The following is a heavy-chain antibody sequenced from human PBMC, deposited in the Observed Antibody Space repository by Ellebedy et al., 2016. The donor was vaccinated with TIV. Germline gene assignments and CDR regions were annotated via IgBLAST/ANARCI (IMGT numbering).Heavy chain of an antibody. D-gene: IGHD6-19*01. CDR3: AGGISVAGKLLGF. J-gene: IGHJ4*02. CDR2: IYSSGGT. CDR1: GFTVSSNY. V-gene: IGHV3-53*01. Sequence: GGSLRLSCAASGFTVSSNYMSWVRQAPGRGLEWVSTIYSSGGTYYAGSVKGRLTISRDNSKNTLYLQMNSLRAEDTAVYYCAGGISVAGKLLGFWGQGTLVTVSS.